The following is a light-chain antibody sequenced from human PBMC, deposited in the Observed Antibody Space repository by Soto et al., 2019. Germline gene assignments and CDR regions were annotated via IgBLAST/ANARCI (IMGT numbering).Light chain of an antibody. CDR1: QSVSSS. CDR2: DAS. CDR3: QQYNNWPPLT. J-gene: IGKJ4*01. Sequence: EIVMTQSPATLSVSPGDRATLSCRAIQSVSSSLAWYQQIPGQAPRLLIYDASTRATGIPARFGGSGSGTEVTLTISSLQSEDFSVYYCQQYNNWPPLTFGGGTKVELK. V-gene: IGKV3-15*01.